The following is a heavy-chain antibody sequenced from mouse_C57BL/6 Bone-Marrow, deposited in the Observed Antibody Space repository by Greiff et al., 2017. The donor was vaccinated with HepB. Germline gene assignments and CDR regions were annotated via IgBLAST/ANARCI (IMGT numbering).Heavy chain of an antibody. CDR1: GYTFTSYW. V-gene: IGHV1-64*01. D-gene: IGHD1-1*01. CDR2: IHPNSGST. Sequence: QVQLQQSGAELVKPGASVKLSCKASGYTFTSYWMHWVKQRPGQGLEWIGMIHPNSGSTNYNEKFKSKATLTADKSSSTAYMQLSSLTSEDSAVYYCARKGIITTVVVDYWGQGTTLTVSS. J-gene: IGHJ2*01. CDR3: ARKGIITTVVVDY.